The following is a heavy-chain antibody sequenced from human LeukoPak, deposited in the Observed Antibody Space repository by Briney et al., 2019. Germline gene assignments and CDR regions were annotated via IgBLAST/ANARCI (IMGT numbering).Heavy chain of an antibody. CDR3: ARSDLATITAGPFEY. CDR1: GYTFTNYG. J-gene: IGHJ4*02. V-gene: IGHV1-18*01. Sequence: ASVKVSCKASGYTFTNYGITWVRQAPGQGLEWMGWISGHQGNTKYAQNFQGRVTMTIDTSTSTAYMDLRSLRSDDTAIYFCARSDLATITAGPFEYWGQETLVAVSS. D-gene: IGHD5-12*01. CDR2: ISGHQGNT.